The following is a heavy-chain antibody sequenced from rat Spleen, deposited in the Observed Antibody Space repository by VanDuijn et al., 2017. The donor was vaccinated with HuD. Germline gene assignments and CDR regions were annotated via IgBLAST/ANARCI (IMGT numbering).Heavy chain of an antibody. CDR2: ISFDGYNT. D-gene: IGHD2-2*01. V-gene: IGHV5-29*01. Sequence: EVQLVESDGGLVQPGRSLKLSCVASGFTFSDYYMAWVRQAPTKGLEWVATISFDGYNTYYRDSVKGRFTISRDNAKSTLYLQMNSLRSEDTATYYCARLRIPHYFDYWGQGVMVTVSS. J-gene: IGHJ2*01. CDR1: GFTFSDYY. CDR3: ARLRIPHYFDY.